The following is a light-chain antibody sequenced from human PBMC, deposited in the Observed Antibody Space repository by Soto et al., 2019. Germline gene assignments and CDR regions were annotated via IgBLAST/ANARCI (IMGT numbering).Light chain of an antibody. J-gene: IGKJ2*01. Sequence: DIVMTQSPDSLAVSLGERATINCKSSQSVLYSSNNRDYLAWYQQKPGLPPKLLIYWASIRASCVPDRLSGGGSGTDFPLTISSLQAEAVAVYYCPQYYSTMYTFGQGTKLEIK. CDR1: QSVLYSSNNRDY. CDR2: WAS. V-gene: IGKV4-1*01. CDR3: PQYYSTMYT.